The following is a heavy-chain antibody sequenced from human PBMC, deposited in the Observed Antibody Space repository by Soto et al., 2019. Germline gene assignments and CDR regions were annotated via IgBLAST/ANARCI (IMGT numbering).Heavy chain of an antibody. D-gene: IGHD2-2*02. V-gene: IGHV3-30-3*01. CDR2: ISYDGSNK. CDR3: ARERYIVVVPAAIVNYYYYGMDV. CDR1: GFTFSSYA. J-gene: IGHJ6*02. Sequence: GGSLRLSCAASGFTFSSYAMHWVRQAPGKGLEWVAVISYDGSNKYYADSVKGRFTISRDNSKNTLYLQMNSLRAEDTAVYYCARERYIVVVPAAIVNYYYYGMDVWGQGTTVTVSS.